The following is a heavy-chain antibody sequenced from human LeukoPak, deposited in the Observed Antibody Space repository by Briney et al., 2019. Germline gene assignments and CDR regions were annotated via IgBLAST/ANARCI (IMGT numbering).Heavy chain of an antibody. CDR1: GFTVSSNY. J-gene: IGHJ4*02. CDR3: ARVHDYGDYNSDPGYYFDY. CDR2: INWNGGST. Sequence: PGGSLRLSCAASGFTVSSNYMNWVRQAPGKGLEWVSGINWNGGSTGYADSVKGRFTISRDNAKNSLYLQMNSLRAEDTALYYCARVHDYGDYNSDPGYYFDYWGQGTLVTVSS. D-gene: IGHD4-17*01. V-gene: IGHV3-20*04.